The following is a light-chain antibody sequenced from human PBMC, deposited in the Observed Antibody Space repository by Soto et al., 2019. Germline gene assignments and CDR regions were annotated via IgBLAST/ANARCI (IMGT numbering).Light chain of an antibody. CDR2: DAS. CDR3: QQYASSPLT. Sequence: EIELTQSPGTLSLSPGERATLSCRASQSVSSSYLAWYQQKPGQAPRLLIYDASSRATGIPDRFSGSGSGTDFTLTISRLQPEDFAVYYRQQYASSPLTFGGGTKVELK. CDR1: QSVSSSY. V-gene: IGKV3-20*01. J-gene: IGKJ4*01.